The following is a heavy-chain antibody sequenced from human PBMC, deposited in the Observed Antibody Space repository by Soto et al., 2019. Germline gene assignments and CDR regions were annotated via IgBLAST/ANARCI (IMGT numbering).Heavy chain of an antibody. D-gene: IGHD2-8*01. Sequence: ASVKVSCXASGYTFTSYGISWVRQAPGQGLEWMGWISAYNGNTNYAQKLQGRVTMTTDASTSTAYMELRSLRSDDTAVYYCSVLMVYAYDYWGQGTLVTVSS. V-gene: IGHV1-18*01. CDR2: ISAYNGNT. J-gene: IGHJ4*02. CDR3: SVLMVYAYDY. CDR1: GYTFTSYG.